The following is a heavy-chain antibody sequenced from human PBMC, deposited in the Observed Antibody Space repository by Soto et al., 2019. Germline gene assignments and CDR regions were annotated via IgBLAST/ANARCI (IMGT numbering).Heavy chain of an antibody. V-gene: IGHV3-74*01. CDR1: GFTFNNYW. D-gene: IGHD4-4*01. CDR3: AAMAIVTTDESY. CDR2: ISSYGSST. J-gene: IGHJ4*02. Sequence: LRLSCAASGFTFNNYWMHWVRQDPGKGLVWVSRISSYGSSTNYADSVKGRFAISRDNAKNTLYLQMNSLRAEDTAVYYCAAMAIVTTDESYWGQGTMGTVSS.